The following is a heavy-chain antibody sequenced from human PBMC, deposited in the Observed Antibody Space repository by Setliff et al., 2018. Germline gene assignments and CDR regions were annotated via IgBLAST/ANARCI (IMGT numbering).Heavy chain of an antibody. CDR2: ISHTGST. CDR3: ARGSAGDNNSWYPYFFDS. CDR1: DDFFNFGHW. V-gene: IGHV4-4*02. Sequence: PSETLSLTCTVSDDFFNFGHWLSWVRQSPGRGLQWIGDISHTGSTNYNPSLRSQVTVSVDKSKNQFSLKVGSVTDADTAVYFCARGSAGDNNSWYPYFFDSWGRGTLVTVSS. J-gene: IGHJ4*01. D-gene: IGHD3-10*01.